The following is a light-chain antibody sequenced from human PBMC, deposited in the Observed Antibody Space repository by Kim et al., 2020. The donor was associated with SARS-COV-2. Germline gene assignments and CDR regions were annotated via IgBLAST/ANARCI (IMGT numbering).Light chain of an antibody. CDR2: EAS. CDR3: LQHNSYPRT. J-gene: IGKJ1*01. Sequence: ASVGDRVTITCRASQDIRYDLGWSQWKPGKAPRRLIYEASTLQSGVPSRFSGSGSETEFTLTISSLQPEDFATYYCLQHNSYPRTFGQGTKVDIK. V-gene: IGKV1-17*01. CDR1: QDIRYD.